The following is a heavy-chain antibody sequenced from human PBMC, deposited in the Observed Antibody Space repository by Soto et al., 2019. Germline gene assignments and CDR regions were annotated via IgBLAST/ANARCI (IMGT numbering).Heavy chain of an antibody. CDR3: AKVHLDFRMEEYYFDY. CDR2: ISYDGSNK. D-gene: IGHD1-1*01. CDR1: GLTFXSYG. Sequence: GGSLRLSCAASGLTFXSYGMHWARQAPGKGLEWVAVISYDGSNKYYADSVKGRFTISRDNSKNTLYLQMNSLRAEDTAVYYCAKVHLDFRMEEYYFDYWGQGTLVTVSS. J-gene: IGHJ4*02. V-gene: IGHV3-30*18.